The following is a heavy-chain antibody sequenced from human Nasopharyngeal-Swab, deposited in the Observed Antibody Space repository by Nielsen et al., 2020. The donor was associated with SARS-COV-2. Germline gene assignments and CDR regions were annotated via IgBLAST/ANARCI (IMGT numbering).Heavy chain of an antibody. D-gene: IGHD4-17*01. CDR3: AREQSVTTSILGNYFDF. CDR1: GYTFTNYL. J-gene: IGHJ4*02. Sequence: ASVKVSCKPSGYTFTNYLMHWVRQAPGQGLEWMGIINPSDGITTYAQRFQGRVTMTRDTSTSTVYMELNTLRSEDTAVYFCAREQSVTTSILGNYFDFWGQGTLVTVSS. V-gene: IGHV1-46*01. CDR2: INPSDGIT.